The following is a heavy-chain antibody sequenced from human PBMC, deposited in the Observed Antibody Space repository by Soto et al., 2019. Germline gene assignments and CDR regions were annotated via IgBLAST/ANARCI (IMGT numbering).Heavy chain of an antibody. Sequence: PSETMSLTCTVSGGSISSYYWSWIRQPPGKGLEWIGYIYYSGSTNYNPSLKSRVTISVDTSKNQFSLKLSSVTAADTAVYYCSYSSSPYYYYYMDVWGKGTTVTVSS. D-gene: IGHD6-6*01. CDR3: SYSSSPYYYYYMDV. J-gene: IGHJ6*03. V-gene: IGHV4-59*08. CDR2: IYYSGST. CDR1: GGSISSYY.